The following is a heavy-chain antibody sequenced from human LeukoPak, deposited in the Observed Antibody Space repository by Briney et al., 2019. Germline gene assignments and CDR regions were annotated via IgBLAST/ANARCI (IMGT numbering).Heavy chain of an antibody. CDR1: GGSISNYY. CDR2: IYYSGST. J-gene: IGHJ3*02. D-gene: IGHD3/OR15-3a*01. CDR3: ARPFFDYDAFDI. V-gene: IGHV4-59*07. Sequence: SDTLSLTCTVSGGSISNYYWSWIRQPPGKGLEGIGYIYYSGSTNYNPSLKSRVTISVDTSKNQFSLKLGSVTAADTAVYYCARPFFDYDAFDIWGQGTMVTVSS.